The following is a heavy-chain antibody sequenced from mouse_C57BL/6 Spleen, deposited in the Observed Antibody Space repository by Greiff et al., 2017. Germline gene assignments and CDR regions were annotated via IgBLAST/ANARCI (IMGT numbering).Heavy chain of an antibody. CDR1: GYTFTDYE. V-gene: IGHV1-15*01. J-gene: IGHJ2*01. CDR2: IDPETGGT. CDR3: TREGY. Sequence: VKLQESGAELVRPGASVTLSCKASGYTFTDYEMHWVKQTPVHGLEWIGAIDPETGGTAYNQKFKGKAILTADKSSSTAYMKLRSLTSEDSAVYYCTREGYWGQGTTLTVSS.